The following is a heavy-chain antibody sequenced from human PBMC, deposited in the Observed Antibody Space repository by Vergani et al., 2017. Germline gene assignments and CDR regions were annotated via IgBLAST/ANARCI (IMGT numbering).Heavy chain of an antibody. D-gene: IGHD1-26*01. CDR2: INPNGDAT. CDR3: ARDHQGPTTLDY. V-gene: IGHV1-2*02. J-gene: IGHJ4*02. CDR1: GFIFTDYY. Sequence: QVQLVQSGAELKKPGASVRVSCKASGFIFTDYYIHWMRQAPGQGLEWIGWINPNGDATHYAQNFRGRVTLTRDTPSTTAYMDLASLTSDDTAIYYCARDHQGPTTLDYWGQGSLVTVSS.